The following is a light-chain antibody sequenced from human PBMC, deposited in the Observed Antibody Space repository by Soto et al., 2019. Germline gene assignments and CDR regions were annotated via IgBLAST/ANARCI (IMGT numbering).Light chain of an antibody. V-gene: IGLV7-46*01. J-gene: IGLJ2*01. CDR1: TGAVTSGHY. CDR3: LIAYSGVVV. Sequence: QAVVTQEPSLTVSPGGTVTLTCGSSTGAVTSGHYPFWFQQKPGQAPRTLIYDTSNKHSWTPARFSCSLLGGKAALTLSGAQPEDEADYYCLIAYSGVVVFGGGTKLTVL. CDR2: DTS.